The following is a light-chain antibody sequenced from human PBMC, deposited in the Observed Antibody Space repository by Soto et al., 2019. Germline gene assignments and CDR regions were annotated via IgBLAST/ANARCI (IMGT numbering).Light chain of an antibody. CDR2: DAS. CDR3: QQYVNALT. V-gene: IGKV1-33*01. J-gene: IGKJ4*01. Sequence: DIQMTKSPSSLSASAGDRVTITCQASQDINNHLNWYQQKAGRAPKLLINDASNLETGVPSRFSGSGSGTDFTLTISGLQPEDIATYYCQQYVNALTFGGGTKVEIK. CDR1: QDINNH.